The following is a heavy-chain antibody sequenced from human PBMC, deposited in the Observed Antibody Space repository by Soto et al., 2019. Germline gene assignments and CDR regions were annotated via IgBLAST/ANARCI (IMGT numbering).Heavy chain of an antibody. D-gene: IGHD6-19*01. CDR2: ISSNGNTI. V-gene: IGHV3-9*02. J-gene: IGHJ4*02. Sequence: GGSLRLSCVASGFTADDYAMHWVRQAPGKGLEWVSGISSNGNTIAYADSVKGRFTISRDNAKNTLYLEMNRLRAEDTALYYCVRDRDSRGLGFLDFWGQGTLVTVSS. CDR3: VRDRDSRGLGFLDF. CDR1: GFTADDYA.